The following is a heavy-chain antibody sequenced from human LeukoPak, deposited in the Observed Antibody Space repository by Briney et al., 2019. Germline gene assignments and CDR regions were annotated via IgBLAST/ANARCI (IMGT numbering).Heavy chain of an antibody. J-gene: IGHJ4*02. CDR3: ARSLGSSWYWGY. CDR1: GGSVSSGIFY. CDR2: IYYSGST. D-gene: IGHD6-13*01. V-gene: IGHV4-61*01. Sequence: PPETLSLTCTVSGGSVSSGIFYWSWFRQPPGKGLEWIGYIYYSGSTNYNPSLKSRVTISADTSKNQFSLKLGSVTAADTAVYYCARSLGSSWYWGYWGQGTLVTVSS.